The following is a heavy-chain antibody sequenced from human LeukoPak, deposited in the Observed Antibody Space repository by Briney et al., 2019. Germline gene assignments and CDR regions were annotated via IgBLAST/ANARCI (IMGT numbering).Heavy chain of an antibody. CDR1: GGSISSNSYY. CDR3: ARLDYGDYSSGEAFDI. V-gene: IGHV4-39*01. Sequence: SETLSLTCTVSGGSISSNSYYWGWIRQPPGKGLEWIGSIYHTGSAYSSPSLKSRVTISVDTSKNQFSLKVTSVTAADTAVFYCARLDYGDYSSGEAFDIWGQGTMVSVSS. CDR2: IYHTGSA. J-gene: IGHJ3*02. D-gene: IGHD4-17*01.